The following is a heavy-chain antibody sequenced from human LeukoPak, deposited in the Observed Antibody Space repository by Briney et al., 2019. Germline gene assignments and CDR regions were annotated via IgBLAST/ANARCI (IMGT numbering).Heavy chain of an antibody. CDR1: GDSISMYY. D-gene: IGHD1-26*01. Sequence: SETLSLTCSVSGDSISMYYWNWIRQSPGKGLEWIGYIDHTGSTNYNPSLNSRVTISRDTSKNQFSLKLSSVTAADTAVYYCVRAGQGWWELPMGRYWGQGTLVTVSS. CDR2: IDHTGST. J-gene: IGHJ4*02. V-gene: IGHV4-59*08. CDR3: VRAGQGWWELPMGRY.